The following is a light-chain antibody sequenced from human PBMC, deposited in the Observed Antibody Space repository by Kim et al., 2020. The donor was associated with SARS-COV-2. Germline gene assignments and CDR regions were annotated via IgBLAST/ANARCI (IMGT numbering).Light chain of an antibody. Sequence: PGGTVPPDGDASTGAVPSGHFPCWFPQKPGQAPRTLIYDPGNRHPWTPARFSGSLLGGKAALTLSAAQPEDEADYYCLLSYSDSRIFGGGTQLTVL. CDR2: DPG. J-gene: IGLJ2*01. CDR1: TGAVPSGHF. V-gene: IGLV7-46*01. CDR3: LLSYSDSRI.